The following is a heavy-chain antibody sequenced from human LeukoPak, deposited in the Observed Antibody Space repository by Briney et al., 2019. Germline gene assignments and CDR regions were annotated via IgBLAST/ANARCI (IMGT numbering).Heavy chain of an antibody. Sequence: PGGSLRLSCAASGFTFSDYYMSWIRQAPGKGLEWVSYISSSGSTIYYADSVKGRFTISRDNAKNPLYLQMNSLRAEDTAIYYCAKDPNGDYVGAFDSWDQGTMVTVSS. CDR1: GFTFSDYY. J-gene: IGHJ3*02. CDR2: ISSSGSTI. CDR3: AKDPNGDYVGAFDS. V-gene: IGHV3-11*01. D-gene: IGHD4-17*01.